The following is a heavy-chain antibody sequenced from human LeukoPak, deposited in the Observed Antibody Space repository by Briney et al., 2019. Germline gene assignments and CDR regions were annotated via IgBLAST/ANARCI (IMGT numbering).Heavy chain of an antibody. CDR1: GGSISNYY. D-gene: IGHD3-3*01. CDR2: IYYSGST. CDR3: ARYDFNKVFDY. Sequence: SETLSLTCTVSGGSISNYYWSWIRQPPGKGLEWIGYIYYSGSTNYNPSLKSRVTMSVDTSKNQFSLKLSSVTAADTAVYYCARYDFNKVFDYWGQGTLVTVSS. J-gene: IGHJ4*02. V-gene: IGHV4-59*01.